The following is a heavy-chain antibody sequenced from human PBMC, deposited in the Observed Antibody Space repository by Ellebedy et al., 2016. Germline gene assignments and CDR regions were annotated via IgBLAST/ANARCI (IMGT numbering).Heavy chain of an antibody. J-gene: IGHJ4*02. V-gene: IGHV4-59*02. Sequence: SETLSLTCNISGGSVSSDYWNWIRRPPGKGLEWIGYVFHTGTTNYNPSLKSRVTISVETSRNQFSLKLSSVTAADTAIYYCAINKVDSGWWTWGQGILVTVSS. CDR3: AINKVDSGWWT. CDR2: VFHTGTT. CDR1: GGSVSSDY. D-gene: IGHD6-19*01.